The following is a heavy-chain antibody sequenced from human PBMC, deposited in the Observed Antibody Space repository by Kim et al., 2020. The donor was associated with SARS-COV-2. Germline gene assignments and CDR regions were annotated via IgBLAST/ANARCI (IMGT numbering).Heavy chain of an antibody. CDR1: GASIRSDGYY. V-gene: IGHV4-31*03. J-gene: IGHJ4*02. Sequence: SETLSLTCTVSGASIRSDGYYWSWIRQHPWKDLEWIGYIYYSGSTYYHPSLKSRVTISLDTSENQFSLKLRSVTAADTAVYYCARGNILTGHNEIDYWGQGTLVTVSS. D-gene: IGHD3-9*01. CDR3: ARGNILTGHNEIDY. CDR2: IYYSGST.